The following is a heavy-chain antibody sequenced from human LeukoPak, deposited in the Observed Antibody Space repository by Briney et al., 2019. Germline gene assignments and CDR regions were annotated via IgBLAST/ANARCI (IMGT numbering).Heavy chain of an antibody. J-gene: IGHJ4*02. Sequence: GGSLRLSCAASGFTFSSYSINWVRQAPGKGLEWVSYISSSSSTIYYADSVKGRFTISRDNAKNSLYLQMNSLRAEDTAVYYCARDGAGLLGDYFDYWGQGTLVTVSS. CDR1: GFTFSSYS. CDR3: ARDGAGLLGDYFDY. D-gene: IGHD3-10*01. V-gene: IGHV3-48*01. CDR2: ISSSSSTI.